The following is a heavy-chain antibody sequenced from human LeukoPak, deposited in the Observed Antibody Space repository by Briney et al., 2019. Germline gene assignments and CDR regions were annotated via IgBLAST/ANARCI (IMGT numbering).Heavy chain of an antibody. J-gene: IGHJ4*02. D-gene: IGHD3-3*01. CDR3: VRLPLNYDFWSGLGDY. Sequence: SETLSLTCAVHGGSFSGYYWTWIRQPPGKGLEWIGEINHSGRTNYNPSLKSRVTISVDTSKNQFSLKLTSVTAADTAVYYCVRLPLNYDFWSGLGDYWGQGTLVTVSS. CDR2: INHSGRT. CDR1: GGSFSGYY. V-gene: IGHV4-34*01.